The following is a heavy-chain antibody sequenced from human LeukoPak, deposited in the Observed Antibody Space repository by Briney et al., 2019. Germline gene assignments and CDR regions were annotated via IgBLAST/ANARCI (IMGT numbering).Heavy chain of an antibody. CDR1: EFTSTSYG. CDR3: ATDLGPQLGYDS. CDR2: ISSDGIQK. J-gene: IGHJ4*02. V-gene: IGHV3-30*03. Sequence: PGRSLRLSCAASEFTSTSYGMPWVRQAPGRGLEWVTHISSDGIQKYYADSVKGRFTISRDNSNNTLFLQMNGLRPEDTAVYYCATDLGPQLGYDSWGQGTLVTVSS. D-gene: IGHD1-1*01.